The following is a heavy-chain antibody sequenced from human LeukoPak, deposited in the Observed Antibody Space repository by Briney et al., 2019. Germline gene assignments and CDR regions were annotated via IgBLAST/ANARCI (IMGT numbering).Heavy chain of an antibody. CDR1: GYSFTSYW. D-gene: IGHD2-15*01. CDR3: ARRRGLSVWYFDL. J-gene: IGHJ2*01. CDR2: IYPGDSDT. V-gene: IGHV5-51*01. Sequence: GESLKISCKGSGYSFTSYWIGWVRQMPGKGLEWMGTIYPGDSDTRYSPSFQGQVTITADKSISTAYLQWSSLKASDTAMYYCARRRGLSVWYFDLWGRGTLVTVSS.